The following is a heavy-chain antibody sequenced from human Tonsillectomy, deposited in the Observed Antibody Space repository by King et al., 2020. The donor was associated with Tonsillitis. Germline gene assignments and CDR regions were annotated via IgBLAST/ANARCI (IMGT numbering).Heavy chain of an antibody. CDR2: ISYDGFDK. CDR3: ARGQSPGASSGYLNY. J-gene: IGHJ4*02. D-gene: IGHD3-22*01. V-gene: IGHV3-30-3*01. Sequence: VQLVESGGGVVQPGRSLRLSCAASGFTFSSYAMHWVRQAPGKGLEWMAVISYDGFDKYYADSVKGRFTISRDNSKNKLSLQMNSLRAEDTAVYYCARGQSPGASSGYLNYWGQGTLVTVSS. CDR1: GFTFSSYA.